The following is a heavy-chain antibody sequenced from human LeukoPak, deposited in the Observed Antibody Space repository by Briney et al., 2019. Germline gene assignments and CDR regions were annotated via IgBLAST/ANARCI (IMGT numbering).Heavy chain of an antibody. V-gene: IGHV1-69*13. CDR2: IIPIFGTA. D-gene: IGHD3-10*01. J-gene: IGHJ6*02. CDR1: GGTFSSYA. CDR3: ASSGRYYYGSGTDKQLLYYYYYYGMDV. Sequence: SVKVSCKASGGTFSSYAISWVRQAPGQGLEWMGGIIPIFGTANYAQKFQGSVTITADESTSTAYMELSSLRSEDTAVYYCASSGRYYYGSGTDKQLLYYYYYYGMDVWGQGTTVTVSS.